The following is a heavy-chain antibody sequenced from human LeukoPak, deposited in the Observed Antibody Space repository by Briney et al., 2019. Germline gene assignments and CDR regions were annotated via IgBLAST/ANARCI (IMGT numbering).Heavy chain of an antibody. V-gene: IGHV3-23*01. Sequence: GGSLRLSCAASRFTFSEHALGWVRQAPGKGLEWVSGISVSGSTYYADSVKGRFTISRDNSKNTLYLQMNSLRAEDTAVYYCAKPAPHNTDYYYGVHFDYWGQGTLVTVSS. CDR3: AKPAPHNTDYYYGVHFDY. D-gene: IGHD3-22*01. CDR1: RFTFSEHA. J-gene: IGHJ4*02. CDR2: ISVSGST.